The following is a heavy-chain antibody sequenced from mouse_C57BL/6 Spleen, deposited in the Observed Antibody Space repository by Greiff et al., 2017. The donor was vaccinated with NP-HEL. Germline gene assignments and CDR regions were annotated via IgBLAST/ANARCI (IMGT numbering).Heavy chain of an antibody. J-gene: IGHJ4*01. CDR3: ARYSSGYSYAMDY. D-gene: IGHD3-2*02. Sequence: EVQGVESGGGLVQPGGSLSLSCAASGFTFTDYYMSWVRQPPGKALEWLGFIRNKANGYTTEYSASVKGRFTISRDNSQSILYLQMNALRAEDSATYYCARYSSGYSYAMDYWGQGTSVTVSS. CDR1: GFTFTDYY. V-gene: IGHV7-3*01. CDR2: IRNKANGYTT.